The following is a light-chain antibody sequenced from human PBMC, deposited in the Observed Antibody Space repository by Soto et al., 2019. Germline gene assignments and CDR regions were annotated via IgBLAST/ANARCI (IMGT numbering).Light chain of an antibody. CDR2: EDT. V-gene: IGLV2-23*01. Sequence: QSALTQPASVSGIPGQSITISCTGTSSDVGTYNVVSWYQQHPDKAPKLMISEDTKRPSGVSHRFSGSRSGNTASLTISGLQADDEAAYFCCSYVGGSSFNGIFGGGTKVTVL. CDR3: CSYVGGSSFNGI. J-gene: IGLJ2*01. CDR1: SSDVGTYNV.